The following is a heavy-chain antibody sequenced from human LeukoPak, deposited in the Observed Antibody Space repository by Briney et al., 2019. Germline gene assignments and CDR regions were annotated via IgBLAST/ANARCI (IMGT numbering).Heavy chain of an antibody. CDR3: ASWAGTASGFSGPFDW. J-gene: IGHJ4*02. CDR2: IKQDGSEK. V-gene: IGHV3-7*01. CDR1: GFTFSSYW. Sequence: GGSLRLSCAASGFTFSSYWMSWVRQAPGKGLEWVANIKQDGSEKYAKNSLYLQMNSLRAEDTAVYYCASWAGTASGFSGPFDWWGQGTLVTVSS. D-gene: IGHD6-13*01.